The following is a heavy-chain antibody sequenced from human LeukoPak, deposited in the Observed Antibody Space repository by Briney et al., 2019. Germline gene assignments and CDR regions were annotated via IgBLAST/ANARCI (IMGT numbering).Heavy chain of an antibody. Sequence: SVKVSCKTSGGTFNNSAIGWVRQAPGQGLEWLGGIMPPFGTAGYAQKFQGRVTITKDESTRTVYLELTSLTSDDTAVYYCARDVHGDYGSGWFDPWGQGTLVSVSS. J-gene: IGHJ5*02. CDR2: IMPPFGTA. CDR1: GGTFNNSA. D-gene: IGHD4-17*01. V-gene: IGHV1-69*05. CDR3: ARDVHGDYGSGWFDP.